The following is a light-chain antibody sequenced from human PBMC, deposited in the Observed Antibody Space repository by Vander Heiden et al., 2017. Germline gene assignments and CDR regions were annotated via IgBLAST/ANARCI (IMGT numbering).Light chain of an antibody. CDR3: SADAGSNKGV. Sequence: SALTQPPSASGSPGPSVTISCTGTSSDVGGYNYVSWYQQHPGKAPKLMIYEVSKRPAGVPDRFSGSKAGNTASLTVSGRQEEEEADYYCSADAGSNKGVFGTGTKVTVL. J-gene: IGLJ1*01. V-gene: IGLV2-8*01. CDR1: SSDVGGYNY. CDR2: EVS.